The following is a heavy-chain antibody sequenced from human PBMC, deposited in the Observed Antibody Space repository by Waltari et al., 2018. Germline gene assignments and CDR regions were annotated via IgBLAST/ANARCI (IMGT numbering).Heavy chain of an antibody. Sequence: QVQLQESGPGLVKPSETLSLTCTVSGGSISSYYWSWIRQPPGKGLEGIGYIYYSGSTNYNPSLKSRVTISVDTSKNQFSLKLSSVTAADTAVYYCARGLGYCTNGVCYPYYYYYMDVWGKGTTVTVSS. J-gene: IGHJ6*03. CDR1: GGSISSYY. CDR3: ARGLGYCTNGVCYPYYYYYMDV. D-gene: IGHD2-8*01. V-gene: IGHV4-59*01. CDR2: IYYSGST.